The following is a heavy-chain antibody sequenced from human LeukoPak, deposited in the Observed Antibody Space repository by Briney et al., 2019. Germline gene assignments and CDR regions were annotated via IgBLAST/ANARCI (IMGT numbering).Heavy chain of an antibody. CDR3: ARSALYCSGGSCYAHWFDP. CDR2: IYSDGSVT. Sequence: GGSLRLSCAASGFTFSNYWMHWVRQVPGRGLVWVSRIYSDGSVTSFADSVKGRFTISRDNAKNTLYLQMNSLRAEDTALYYCARSALYCSGGSCYAHWFDPWGQGTLVTVSS. V-gene: IGHV3-74*01. J-gene: IGHJ5*02. D-gene: IGHD2-15*01. CDR1: GFTFSNYW.